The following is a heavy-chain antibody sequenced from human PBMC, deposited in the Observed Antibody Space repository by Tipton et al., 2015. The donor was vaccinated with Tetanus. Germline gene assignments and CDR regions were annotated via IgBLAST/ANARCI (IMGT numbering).Heavy chain of an antibody. V-gene: IGHV4-61*01. D-gene: IGHD2-8*02. CDR1: GESISGSPFF. CDR2: VYYTGDT. Sequence: TLSLTCTVSGESISGSPFFWNWIRQPPGKGLEWVGYVYYTGDTNYNPSLKSRVTISMDRSENQISLKMTSVTAADTAVYYCAGVTAQRTELYFEHWGQGTQVTVSS. CDR3: AGVTAQRTELYFEH. J-gene: IGHJ1*01.